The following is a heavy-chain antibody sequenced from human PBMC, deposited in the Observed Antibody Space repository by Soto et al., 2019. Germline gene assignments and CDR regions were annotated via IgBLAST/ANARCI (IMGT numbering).Heavy chain of an antibody. V-gene: IGHV3-30-3*01. CDR2: ISYDGSNK. D-gene: IGHD5-12*01. CDR1: GFTFSSYA. Sequence: QVQLVESGGGVAQPGRSLRLSCAASGFTFSSYAMHWVRQAPGKGLEWVAVISYDGSNKYYADSVKGRFTISRDNSKNTLYLQMNSLRAEDTAVYYCARDYYRFNSGYGFSMDVWGQGTTVTVSS. J-gene: IGHJ6*02. CDR3: ARDYYRFNSGYGFSMDV.